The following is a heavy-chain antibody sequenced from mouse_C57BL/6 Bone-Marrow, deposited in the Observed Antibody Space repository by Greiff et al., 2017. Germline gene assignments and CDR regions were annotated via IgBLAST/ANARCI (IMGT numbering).Heavy chain of an antibody. CDR3: ARTVFDGYYGNAMDY. V-gene: IGHV1-80*01. CDR1: GYAFSSYW. Sequence: VQLQQPGAELVKPGASVKISCKASGYAFSSYWMNWVKQRPGKGLEWIGQIYPGDGDTNYNGKFKGKATLTADKSSSTAYMQLSSLTSEDSAVYFCARTVFDGYYGNAMDYWGQGTSVTVSS. D-gene: IGHD2-3*01. J-gene: IGHJ4*01. CDR2: IYPGDGDT.